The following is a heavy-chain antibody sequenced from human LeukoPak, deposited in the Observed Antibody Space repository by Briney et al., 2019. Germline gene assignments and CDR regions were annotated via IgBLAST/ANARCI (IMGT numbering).Heavy chain of an antibody. CDR3: ARALAYCGGDCFEPRFGAFDI. V-gene: IGHV1-46*01. Sequence: ASVKVSCKASGYTFTSYYMHWVRQAPGQGLEWMGVINPSGGSTSYAQKFQGRVTMTRDMSTSTVYMELSSLRSEDTAVYYCARALAYCGGDCFEPRFGAFDIWGQGTMVTVSS. CDR1: GYTFTSYY. CDR2: INPSGGST. D-gene: IGHD2-21*02. J-gene: IGHJ3*02.